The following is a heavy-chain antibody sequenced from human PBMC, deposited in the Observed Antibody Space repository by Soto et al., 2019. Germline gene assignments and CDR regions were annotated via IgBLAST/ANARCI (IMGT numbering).Heavy chain of an antibody. D-gene: IGHD2-15*01. CDR1: GFTFSSYA. J-gene: IGHJ4*02. V-gene: IGHV3-23*01. CDR3: AKDLLGYCSGGSCYSLDY. CDR2: ISGSGGST. Sequence: GGSLRLSCAASGFTFSSYAMSWVRQAPGKGLEWVSAISGSGGSTYYADSVKGRFTISRDNSKNTLYLQMNSLRAEDTAVYYCAKDLLGYCSGGSCYSLDYWGQGTLVTVSS.